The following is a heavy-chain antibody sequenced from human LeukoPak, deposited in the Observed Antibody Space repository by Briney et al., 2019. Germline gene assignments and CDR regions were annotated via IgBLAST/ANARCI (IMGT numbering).Heavy chain of an antibody. Sequence: GGSLRPAWAASGLTVSSNYMSWVRHVPGKGLEWDSVFYSGGSTYYADSVKGRFTISRDNSKNTLSLQMNSLRVEDTAVYYCAKLVGTGTTPTDYWGQGTLVTVSS. V-gene: IGHV3-53*01. CDR1: GLTVSSNY. CDR2: FYSGGST. CDR3: AKLVGTGTTPTDY. J-gene: IGHJ4*02. D-gene: IGHD1-1*01.